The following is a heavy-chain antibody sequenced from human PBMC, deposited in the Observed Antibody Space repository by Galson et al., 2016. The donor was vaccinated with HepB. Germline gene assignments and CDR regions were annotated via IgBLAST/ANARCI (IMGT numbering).Heavy chain of an antibody. D-gene: IGHD1-14*01. CDR3: ASRSRVLRTPDY. V-gene: IGHV4-39*01. Sequence: ETLSLTCTVSGGSISSSSYYWGWIRQPPGKGLEWIGSTYYSGSTYYKPSLKSRVTISIDASKNQFSLKLDSVTAADTAVYYCASRSRVLRTPDYWGQGTLVTVSS. J-gene: IGHJ4*02. CDR2: TYYSGST. CDR1: GGSISSSSYY.